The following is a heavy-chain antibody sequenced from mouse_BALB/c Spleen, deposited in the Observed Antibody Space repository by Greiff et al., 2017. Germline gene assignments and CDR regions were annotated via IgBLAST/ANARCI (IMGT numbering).Heavy chain of an antibody. D-gene: IGHD2-4*01. V-gene: IGHV5-17*02. J-gene: IGHJ3*01. CDR3: ARPYYDYDGGWFAY. Sequence: EVQRVESGGGLVQPGGSRKLSCAASGFTFSSFGMHWVRQAPEKGLEWVAYISSGSSTIYYADTVKGRFTISRDNPKNTLFLQMTSLRSEDTAMYYCARPYYDYDGGWFAYWGQGTLVTVSA. CDR2: ISSGSSTI. CDR1: GFTFSSFG.